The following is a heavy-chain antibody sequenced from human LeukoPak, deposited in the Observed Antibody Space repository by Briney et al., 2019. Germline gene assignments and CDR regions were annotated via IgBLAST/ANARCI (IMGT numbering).Heavy chain of an antibody. V-gene: IGHV3-11*01. CDR1: GFTFSDYY. J-gene: IGHJ4*02. D-gene: IGHD4/OR15-4a*01. CDR2: ISSSGGTI. Sequence: GGSLRLSCAASGFTFSDYYMSWIRQAPGKGLEWVSYISSSGGTIFYADSVKGRFTISRDNAKNSLYLQMNSLRVEDTAVYYCARAQTMVAYPFIYWGQGTLVTVSS. CDR3: ARAQTMVAYPFIY.